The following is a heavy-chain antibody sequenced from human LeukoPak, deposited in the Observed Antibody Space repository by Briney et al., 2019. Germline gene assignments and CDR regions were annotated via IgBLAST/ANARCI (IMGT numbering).Heavy chain of an antibody. V-gene: IGHV3-23*01. CDR3: AKGRPYYYDSSGPSAFDY. J-gene: IGHJ4*02. D-gene: IGHD3-22*01. CDR2: ISGSGGST. Sequence: GGSLRRSCAASGFTFSSYAMSWVRQAPGKGLEWVSAISGSGGSTYYADSVKGRFTISRDNSKNTLYLQMNSLRAEDTAVYYCAKGRPYYYDSSGPSAFDYWGQGTLVTVSS. CDR1: GFTFSSYA.